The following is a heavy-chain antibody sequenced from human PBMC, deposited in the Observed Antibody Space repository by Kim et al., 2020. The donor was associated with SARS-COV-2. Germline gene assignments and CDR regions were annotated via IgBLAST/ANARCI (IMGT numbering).Heavy chain of an antibody. CDR1: GFTFSSYG. CDR3: ATRPQWELLPKV. Sequence: GGSLRLSCAASGFTFSSYGMHWVRQAPGKGLEWVAVISYDGSNKYYADSVKGRFTISRDNSKNTLYLQMNSLRAEDTAVYYCATRPQWELLPKVWGQGTLVTVSS. CDR2: ISYDGSNK. J-gene: IGHJ4*02. V-gene: IGHV3-30*03. D-gene: IGHD1-26*01.